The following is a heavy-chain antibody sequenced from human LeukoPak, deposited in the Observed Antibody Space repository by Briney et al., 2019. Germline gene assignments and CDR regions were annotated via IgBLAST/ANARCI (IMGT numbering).Heavy chain of an antibody. CDR2: IYWDDDK. Sequence: SGPALVKPTQTLTLTCTLSGFSLSTSGMCVSWIRQPPGKSLEWLAHIYWDDDKYYSTSLKTRLTISKDTSKNQVVLTMTNMDPVDTATYYCARQNYGILTGYYDDYWGQGTLVTVSS. CDR1: GFSLSTSGMC. V-gene: IGHV2-70*01. D-gene: IGHD3-9*01. CDR3: ARQNYGILTGYYDDY. J-gene: IGHJ4*02.